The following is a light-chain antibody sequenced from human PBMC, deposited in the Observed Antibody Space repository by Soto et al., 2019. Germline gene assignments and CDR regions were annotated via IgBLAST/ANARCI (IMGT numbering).Light chain of an antibody. V-gene: IGLV1-47*01. CDR2: RNN. CDR3: AAGDDSLSGPFV. J-gene: IGLJ1*01. Sequence: QSVLTQPPSASGTPGQRFTISCSGSSSNIGSNYVYWYQQLPGTAPKLLIYRNNQRPSGVPDRFSGSKAGTSASLAISGVGSGDGAVYYCAAGDDSLSGPFVFGPGTKVTVL. CDR1: SSNIGSNY.